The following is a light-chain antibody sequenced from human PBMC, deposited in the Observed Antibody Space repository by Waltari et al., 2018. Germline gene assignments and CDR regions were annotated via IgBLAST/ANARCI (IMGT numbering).Light chain of an antibody. J-gene: IGLJ3*02. V-gene: IGLV4-69*01. Sequence: QLVLTQSHSASAPLGASVKLTCTLRSGHTNNIIAWPQQHTKKGPRYLMKVNSDGSHNKGDKIPERFSGSSSGAERYLTISSLQSEDEADYYCQTGGHGTWVFGGGTKLTVL. CDR2: VNSDGSH. CDR1: SGHTNNI. CDR3: QTGGHGTWV.